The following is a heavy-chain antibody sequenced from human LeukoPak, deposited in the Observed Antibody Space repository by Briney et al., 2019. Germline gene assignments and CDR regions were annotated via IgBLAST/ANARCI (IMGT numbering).Heavy chain of an antibody. CDR1: GGSFSGYY. Sequence: SETLSLTCAVYGGSFSGYYWSWIRQPPGKGLEWIGEINHSGSTNYNPSLKSRVTISVDTSKNQFSLKLSSVTAADTAVYYCARVPIVVVVAATPYYYYGMDVWGQETTVTVSS. CDR2: INHSGST. CDR3: ARVPIVVVVAATPYYYYGMDV. V-gene: IGHV4-34*01. J-gene: IGHJ6*02. D-gene: IGHD2-15*01.